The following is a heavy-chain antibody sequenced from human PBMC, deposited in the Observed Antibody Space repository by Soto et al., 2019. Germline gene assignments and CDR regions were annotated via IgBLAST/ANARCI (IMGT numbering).Heavy chain of an antibody. CDR1: GFTFSSSA. Sequence: WGSLRLSCAASGFTFSSSAMSWVRQAPGKGLEWVSAISGSGGSTYYADSVKGRFTISRDNSKNTLYLQMNSLRAEDTAVYYCANTRIAAAAWFDPWGQGTLVTVSS. D-gene: IGHD6-13*01. V-gene: IGHV3-23*01. CDR2: ISGSGGST. J-gene: IGHJ5*02. CDR3: ANTRIAAAAWFDP.